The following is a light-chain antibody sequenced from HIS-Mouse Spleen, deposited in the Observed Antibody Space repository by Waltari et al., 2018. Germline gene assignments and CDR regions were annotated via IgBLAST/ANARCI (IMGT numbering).Light chain of an antibody. CDR3: QQSYSTPYT. V-gene: IGKV1-39*01. Sequence: DIQITQSPSSLSASVGDRVTITCRASQSISSYLNWYQQKPGKAPKLLIYAASSLQSGVQSRFSGSGSGTDFTLTISSLQPEDFATYYCQQSYSTPYTFGQGTKLEIK. J-gene: IGKJ2*01. CDR1: QSISSY. CDR2: AAS.